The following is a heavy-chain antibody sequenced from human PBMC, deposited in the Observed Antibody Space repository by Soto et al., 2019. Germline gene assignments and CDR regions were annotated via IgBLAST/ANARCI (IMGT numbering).Heavy chain of an antibody. CDR2: IYHSGST. CDR3: ARAGGSYGPTAFDY. CDR1: GGSISSSNW. D-gene: IGHD5-18*01. Sequence: SETLSLTCAVSGGSISSSNWWSWVRQPPGKGLEWIGEIYHSGSTNYNPSLKSRVTISVDKSKNQFSLKLSSVTAADTAVYYCARAGGSYGPTAFDYWGQGTLVTVSS. J-gene: IGHJ4*02. V-gene: IGHV4-4*02.